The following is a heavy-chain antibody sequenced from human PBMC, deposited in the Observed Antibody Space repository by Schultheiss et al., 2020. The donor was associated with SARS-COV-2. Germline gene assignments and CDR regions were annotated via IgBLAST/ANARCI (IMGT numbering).Heavy chain of an antibody. V-gene: IGHV3-48*03. CDR2: ISSSGSTI. CDR1: GFTFSSYE. J-gene: IGHJ4*02. D-gene: IGHD2-2*01. Sequence: GGSLRLSCAASGFTFSSYEMNWVRQAPGKGLEWVSYISSSGSTIYYADSVKGRFTISRDNAKNSLYLQMNSLRAEDTAVYYCARDAGYCSSTSCMMSYFDYWGQGTLVTVSS. CDR3: ARDAGYCSSTSCMMSYFDY.